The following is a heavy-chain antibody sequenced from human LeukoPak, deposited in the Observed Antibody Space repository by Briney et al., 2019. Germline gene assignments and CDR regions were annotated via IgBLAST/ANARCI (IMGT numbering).Heavy chain of an antibody. Sequence: PGRSLRLSCAASGFTFDNYAMHWVRLAPGKGLEWVSGISWNSGSVGYADSVKGRFTISRDNAKNSLYLQMNSLRAEDMALYYCIKPATTHSGWHYFDHWGQGTLVTVSS. CDR1: GFTFDNYA. V-gene: IGHV3-9*03. J-gene: IGHJ4*02. CDR3: IKPATTHSGWHYFDH. CDR2: ISWNSGSV. D-gene: IGHD6-19*01.